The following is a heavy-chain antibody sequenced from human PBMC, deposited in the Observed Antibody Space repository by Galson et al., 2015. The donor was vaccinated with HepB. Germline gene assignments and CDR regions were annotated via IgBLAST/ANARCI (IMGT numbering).Heavy chain of an antibody. D-gene: IGHD1-26*01. J-gene: IGHJ3*02. CDR2: IKQDGSKK. Sequence: SLRLSCAASGFTFSSYWMSWVRQAPGKGLEWVANIKQDGSKKYYVDSVKGRFTISRDNAKNSLYLQMNSLRAEDTAVYYCARDRNSGSYYEVGAFDIWGQGTMVTVSS. V-gene: IGHV3-7*03. CDR1: GFTFSSYW. CDR3: ARDRNSGSYYEVGAFDI.